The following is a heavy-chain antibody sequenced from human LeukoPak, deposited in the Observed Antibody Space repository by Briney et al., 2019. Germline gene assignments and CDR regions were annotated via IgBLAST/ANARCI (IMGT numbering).Heavy chain of an antibody. CDR1: GYTFTSYD. CDR2: MNPNSGNT. J-gene: IGHJ4*02. D-gene: IGHD3-22*01. CDR3: ARGSSYYDSSGYYGDY. Sequence: ASVKVSCKASGYTFTSYDINWVRQATGQGLEWMGWMNPNSGNTGYAQKFQGRVTMTRNTPISTAYMELSSLRSEDTAVYYCARGSSYYDSSGYYGDYWGQGTLVTVSS. V-gene: IGHV1-8*01.